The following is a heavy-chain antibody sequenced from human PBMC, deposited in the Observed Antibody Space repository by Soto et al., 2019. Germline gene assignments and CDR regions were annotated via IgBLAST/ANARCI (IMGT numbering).Heavy chain of an antibody. J-gene: IGHJ4*02. CDR1: GYTFTTYG. CDR3: ARFYASGRYPYDY. V-gene: IGHV1-18*01. Sequence: QVQLVQSGAEVKKPGASVEVSCKASGYTFTTYGISWVRQAPGQGLEWMGWISAYNGNTNYAQNLPGRVTMPPDTSTSTAYMELRSLRSDDTAVYYCARFYASGRYPYDYWGQGTLVTVSS. D-gene: IGHD3-10*01. CDR2: ISAYNGNT.